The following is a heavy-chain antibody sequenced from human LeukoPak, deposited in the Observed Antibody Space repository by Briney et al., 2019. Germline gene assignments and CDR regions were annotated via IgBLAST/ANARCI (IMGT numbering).Heavy chain of an antibody. CDR3: ARDRAVDYSNYVYYYYGMDV. Sequence: GGSLRLSCAASGFTVSSNYVSWVRQAPGKGLEWVSVIYSGGSTYYADSVKGRFTISRDNSKNTLYLQMNSLRAEDTAVYYCARDRAVDYSNYVYYYYGMDVWGQGTTVTVSS. V-gene: IGHV3-66*01. CDR2: IYSGGST. J-gene: IGHJ6*02. CDR1: GFTVSSNY. D-gene: IGHD4-4*01.